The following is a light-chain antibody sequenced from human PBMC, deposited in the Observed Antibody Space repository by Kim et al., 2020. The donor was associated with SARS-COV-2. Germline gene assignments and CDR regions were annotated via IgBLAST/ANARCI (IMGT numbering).Light chain of an antibody. CDR2: AAS. J-gene: IGKJ2*01. Sequence: STSVGGTVNITWRAGQGISNYLAWFQQKPGKAPKSLIYAASRLQSRVPSKFSGSGTETDFTLTITNLQPEDFATHYCQQYDTYPYTFGQGTKLEI. V-gene: IGKV1-16*02. CDR1: QGISNY. CDR3: QQYDTYPYT.